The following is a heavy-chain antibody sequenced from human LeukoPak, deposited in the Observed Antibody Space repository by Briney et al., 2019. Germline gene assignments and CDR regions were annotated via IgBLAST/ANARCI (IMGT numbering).Heavy chain of an antibody. D-gene: IGHD1-7*01. J-gene: IGHJ4*02. CDR3: ARAERWNYQLSFDL. V-gene: IGHV3-30-3*01. CDR1: GFTFGNFG. Sequence: GGSLRLSCAASGFTFGNFGVHWVRQAPGKGLEWVTIITHDGINKYYEDSVKGRFTVSRDNSKNTVYLQMNSLSAEDTAVYYCARAERWNYQLSFDLWGQGTPVTVSS. CDR2: ITHDGINK.